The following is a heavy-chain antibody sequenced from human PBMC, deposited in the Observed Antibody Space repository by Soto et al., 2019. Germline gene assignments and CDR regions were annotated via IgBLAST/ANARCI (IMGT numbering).Heavy chain of an antibody. CDR3: AREGYCISTSCRHYDYYGMDV. CDR1: GYTFTSYG. V-gene: IGHV1-18*01. CDR2: ISAYNGNT. D-gene: IGHD2-2*01. Sequence: QVQLVQSGAEAKKPGASVKVSCKASGYTFTSYGISWVRQDPGQGLEWMGWISAYNGNTNYAQKIQGRVTMTPDTSTSTAYMELRSLRSDDTAVYYCAREGYCISTSCRHYDYYGMDVWGQGTTVTVSS. J-gene: IGHJ6*02.